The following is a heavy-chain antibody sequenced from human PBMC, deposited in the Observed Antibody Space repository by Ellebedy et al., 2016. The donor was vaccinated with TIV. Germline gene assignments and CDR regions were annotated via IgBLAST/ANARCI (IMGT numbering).Heavy chain of an antibody. CDR1: GYTLTELS. CDR3: ATEWRWELLEDY. J-gene: IGHJ4*02. CDR2: FDPEDGET. D-gene: IGHD1-26*01. V-gene: IGHV1-24*01. Sequence: ASVKVSXKVSGYTLTELSMHWVRQAPGKGLEWMGGFDPEDGETIYAQKFQGRVTMTEDTSTDTAYMELSSLRSEDTAVYYCATEWRWELLEDYWGQGTLVTVSS.